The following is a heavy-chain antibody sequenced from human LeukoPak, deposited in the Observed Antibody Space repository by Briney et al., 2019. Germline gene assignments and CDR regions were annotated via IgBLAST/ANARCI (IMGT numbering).Heavy chain of an antibody. J-gene: IGHJ4*02. D-gene: IGHD2-2*01. CDR2: IYYSGST. Sequence: SETLSLTCTVSGGSISSYYWSWIRQPPGKGLEWIGYIYYSGSTNYNPSLKSRVTISADTSKNQFSLKLSSVTAADTAVYYCARGVIDCSSTSCYDHFDYWGQGTLVTVSS. CDR1: GGSISSYY. V-gene: IGHV4-59*01. CDR3: ARGVIDCSSTSCYDHFDY.